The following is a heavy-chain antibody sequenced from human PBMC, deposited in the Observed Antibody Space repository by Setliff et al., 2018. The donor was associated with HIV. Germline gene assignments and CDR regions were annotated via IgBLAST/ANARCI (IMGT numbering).Heavy chain of an antibody. CDR1: GFSLITSGVG. D-gene: IGHD3-3*01. CDR3: AHTTSFDFWTPGPMDV. CDR2: IYWNDDK. J-gene: IGHJ6*03. V-gene: IGHV2-5*01. Sequence: ESGPTLVNPTQTLSLTCTFSGFSLITSGVGVGWIRQPPGKALEWLALIYWNDDKRYSPSLKSQLTIRKDASKNQVVLTMTKMDPVDTGTYYCAHTTSFDFWTPGPMDVWGKGTTVTVSS.